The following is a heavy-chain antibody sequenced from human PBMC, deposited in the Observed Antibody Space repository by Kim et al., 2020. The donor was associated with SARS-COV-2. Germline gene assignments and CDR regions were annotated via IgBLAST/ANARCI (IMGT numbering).Heavy chain of an antibody. CDR3: ARDRVDRGRWFGELLLFY. CDR1: GYTFTSYA. CDR2: INAGNGNT. D-gene: IGHD3-10*01. V-gene: IGHV1-3*01. J-gene: IGHJ4*02. Sequence: ASVKVSCKASGYTFTSYAMHWVRQAPGQRLEWMGWINAGNGNTQYSQKIQGRVTITRDTSASTAYMELSSLRSEDTAVYYCARDRVDRGRWFGELLLFYWGQGTLVTVSS.